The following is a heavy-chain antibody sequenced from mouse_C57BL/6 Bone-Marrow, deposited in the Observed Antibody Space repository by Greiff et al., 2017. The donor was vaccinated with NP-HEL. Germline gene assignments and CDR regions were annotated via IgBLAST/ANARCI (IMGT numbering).Heavy chain of an antibody. J-gene: IGHJ2*01. D-gene: IGHD3-3*01. CDR1: GFSLTSYG. V-gene: IGHV2-2*01. CDR2: IWSGGST. Sequence: QVQLQQSGPGLVQPSQSLSITCTVSGFSLTSYGVHWVRQSPGKGLEWLGVIWSGGSTDYNAAFISRLSISKDNSKSQVFFKMNSLQADYTAIYYCARNGDWSFDYWGQGTTLTVSS. CDR3: ARNGDWSFDY.